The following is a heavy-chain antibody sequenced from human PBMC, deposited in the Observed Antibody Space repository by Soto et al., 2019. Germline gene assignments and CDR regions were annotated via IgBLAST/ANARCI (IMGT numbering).Heavy chain of an antibody. V-gene: IGHV3-23*01. J-gene: IGHJ5*02. CDR1: GFTFSSYA. CDR3: AKDRSYDFWSGYRRGESVRWFDP. D-gene: IGHD3-3*01. CDR2: ISGSGGST. Sequence: PGGSLRLSCAASGFTFSSYAISWVRQAPGKGLEWVSAISGSGGSTYYADSVKGRFTISRDNSKNTLYLQMNSLRAEDTAVYYCAKDRSYDFWSGYRRGESVRWFDPWGQGTLVTVSS.